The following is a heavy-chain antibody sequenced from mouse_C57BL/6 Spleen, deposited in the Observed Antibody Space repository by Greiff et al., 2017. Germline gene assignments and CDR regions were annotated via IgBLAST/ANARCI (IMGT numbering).Heavy chain of an antibody. Sequence: QVQLQQPGAELVRPGTSVKLSCKASGYTFTSYWMHWVKQRPGQGLEWIGVIDPSDSYTNYNQKFKGKATLTVDTSSSTAYMQLSSLTSEGSAVYYGARYEDYYGSSSSFDYGGQGTTLTVSS. CDR3: ARYEDYYGSSSSFDY. V-gene: IGHV1-59*01. J-gene: IGHJ2*01. CDR1: GYTFTSYW. D-gene: IGHD1-1*01. CDR2: IDPSDSYT.